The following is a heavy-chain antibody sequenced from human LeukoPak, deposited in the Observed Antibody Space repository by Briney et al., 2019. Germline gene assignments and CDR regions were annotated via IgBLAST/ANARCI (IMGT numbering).Heavy chain of an antibody. CDR1: GYTFNTYG. J-gene: IGHJ3*02. D-gene: IGHD6-19*01. V-gene: IGHV1-46*02. CDR3: ARLSGSGWYIGDI. Sequence: ASVKVSCKASGYTFNTYGISWVRQAPGQGLEWMGIINPSGGSTSYAQKFQGRVTMTRDMSTSTVYMELSSLRSEDTAVYYCARLSGSGWYIGDIWGQGTMVTASS. CDR2: INPSGGST.